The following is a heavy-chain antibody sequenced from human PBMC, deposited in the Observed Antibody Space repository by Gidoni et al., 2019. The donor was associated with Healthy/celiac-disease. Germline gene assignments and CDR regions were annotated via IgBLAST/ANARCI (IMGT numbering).Heavy chain of an antibody. V-gene: IGHV1-46*01. CDR2: IKPGDGYT. D-gene: IGHD3-10*01. J-gene: IGHJ4*02. CDR3: ARGGIHDY. CDR1: GYSLTSDY. Sequence: QVQLVQSGAEVKNPGASVKVACRASGYSLTSDYIHWMRQAPGQGLEWMGMIKPGDGYTKDEERFQGRVNMSSDTPTNIAYMEMSRLRYEDKAVYYCARGGIHDYWGQGTLVTVSS.